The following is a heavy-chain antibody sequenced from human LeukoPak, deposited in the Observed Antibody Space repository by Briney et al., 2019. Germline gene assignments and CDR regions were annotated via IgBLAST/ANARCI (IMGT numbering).Heavy chain of an antibody. CDR2: ISSSSSYI. V-gene: IGHV3-21*01. Sequence: GGSLRLSCAASGFTFSSYSMNWVRPAGGKVLEWVSAISSSSSYIYYADSVKGRFTISRDNSKNSLYLQMNSLRAEDTAVYYCARGEDYDILTGYYPNWFDPWGQGTPVTVSS. CDR3: ARGEDYDILTGYYPNWFDP. D-gene: IGHD3-9*01. J-gene: IGHJ5*02. CDR1: GFTFSSYS.